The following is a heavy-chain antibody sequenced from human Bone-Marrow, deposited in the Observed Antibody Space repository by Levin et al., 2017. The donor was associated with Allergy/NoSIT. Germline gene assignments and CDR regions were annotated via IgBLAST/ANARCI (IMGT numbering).Heavy chain of an antibody. CDR1: GFSVGDFG. CDR3: VKGRGTTSQNFDS. Sequence: GGSLRLSCAVSGFSVGDFGMHWVRQVPGKGLQWVSGINWKNVVIGYADSVKGRFTVSRDNAKNSLYLQMNSLTPEDTAFYYSVKGRGTTSQNFDSWGQGTLVIVSA. D-gene: IGHD1-7*01. J-gene: IGHJ4*02. CDR2: INWKNVVI. V-gene: IGHV3-9*01.